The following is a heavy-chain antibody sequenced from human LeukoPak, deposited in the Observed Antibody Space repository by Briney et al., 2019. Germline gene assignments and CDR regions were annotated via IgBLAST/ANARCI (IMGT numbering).Heavy chain of an antibody. V-gene: IGHV3-21*01. Sequence: GGSLRLSCAASGFTFRNYNMNWVRQVPGKGLEWVSSISESSSFIQYADSLKGRFAISRDNAKNSLYLQMNSLRAEDTAVYYCARQRGYCSSGVCRGWFDPWGQGTLVTVSS. CDR1: GFTFRNYN. CDR2: ISESSSFI. J-gene: IGHJ5*02. CDR3: ARQRGYCSSGVCRGWFDP. D-gene: IGHD2-8*01.